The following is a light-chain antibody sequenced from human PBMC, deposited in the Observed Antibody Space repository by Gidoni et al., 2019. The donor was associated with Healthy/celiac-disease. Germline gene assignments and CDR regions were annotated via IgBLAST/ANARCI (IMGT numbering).Light chain of an antibody. CDR1: QSVLYSSNNKNY. Sequence: IVMTQPPASLPVSLGERATINCKSSQSVLYSSNNKNYLAWYQQKPGQPPKLLIYWASTRESGVPDRFSGSGSGTDFTLTISSLQAEDVAVYYCQQYYSTPLTFGGGTKVEIK. V-gene: IGKV4-1*01. J-gene: IGKJ4*01. CDR3: QQYYSTPLT. CDR2: WAS.